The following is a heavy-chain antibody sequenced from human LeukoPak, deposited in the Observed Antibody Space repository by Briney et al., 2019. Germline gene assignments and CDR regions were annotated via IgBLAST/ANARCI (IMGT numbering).Heavy chain of an antibody. CDR3: AREMGYCSSTSCYDAFDI. J-gene: IGHJ3*02. CDR2: INPNSGGT. CDR1: GYTFTGYY. Sequence: ASVKVSCKASGYTFTGYYMHWVRQATGQGLEWMGWINPNSGGTNYAQKFQGRVTMTRDTSISTAYMELSRLRSDDTAVYYCAREMGYCSSTSCYDAFDIWGQGTMVTVSS. D-gene: IGHD2-2*01. V-gene: IGHV1-2*02.